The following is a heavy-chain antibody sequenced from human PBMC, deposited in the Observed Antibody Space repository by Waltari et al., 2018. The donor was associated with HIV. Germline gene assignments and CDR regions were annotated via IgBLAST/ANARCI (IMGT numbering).Heavy chain of an antibody. Sequence: EVHLVESGGGLVKRGGSLRLSCAASGFSFSSYSMNWVRQAPGKGVEWVSSISRSSNFIYYADSVKGRFTISRDNAKNSLYLQMNSLRAEDTAVYYCARDGGSPPNRWFDPWGQGTLVTDSS. CDR3: ARDGGSPPNRWFDP. V-gene: IGHV3-21*01. J-gene: IGHJ5*02. D-gene: IGHD1-26*01. CDR1: GFSFSSYS. CDR2: ISRSSNFI.